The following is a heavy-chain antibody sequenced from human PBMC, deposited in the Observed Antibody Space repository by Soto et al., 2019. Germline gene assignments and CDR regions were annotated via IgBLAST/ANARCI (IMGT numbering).Heavy chain of an antibody. V-gene: IGHV3-21*01. J-gene: IGHJ4*02. CDR2: ISSSSSYI. D-gene: IGHD2-15*01. Sequence: GGSLRLSCAASGFTFSSYSMNWVRQAPGKGLEWVSSISSSSSYIYYADSVKGRFTISRDNAKNSLYLQMNSLRAEDTAVYYCARVYLATSCSGGSCYSAAGYYFDCWGQGTLVTVSS. CDR1: GFTFSSYS. CDR3: ARVYLATSCSGGSCYSAAGYYFDC.